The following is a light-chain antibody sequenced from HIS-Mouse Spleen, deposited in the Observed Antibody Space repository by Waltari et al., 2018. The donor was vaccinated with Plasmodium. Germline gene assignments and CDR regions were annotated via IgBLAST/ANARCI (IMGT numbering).Light chain of an antibody. V-gene: IGLV2-11*01. J-gene: IGLJ3*02. CDR3: CSYAGSYTWV. CDR1: SRDVGGYNY. CDR2: DVS. Sequence: QSALTQPRSVSGSPGQSVTIPCTGPSRDVGGYNYVSWYQQPPGKAPKLMIYDVSKRPSGVPDRFSGSKSGNTASLTISGLQAEDEADYYCCSYAGSYTWVFGGGTKLTVL.